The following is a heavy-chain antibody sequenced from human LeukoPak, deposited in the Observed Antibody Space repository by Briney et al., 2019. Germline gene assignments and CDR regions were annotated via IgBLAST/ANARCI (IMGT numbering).Heavy chain of an antibody. V-gene: IGHV3-21*01. Sequence: GGSLRLSCAASGFTFSSYSMNWVRQAPGKGLEWVSSISSSSSYVYYADSVKGRFTISRDNAKNSLYLQMNSLRAEDTAVYYCARETGGGVVTYSDYWGQGTLVTVSS. CDR3: ARETGGGVVTYSDY. CDR2: ISSSSSYV. D-gene: IGHD3-3*01. J-gene: IGHJ4*02. CDR1: GFTFSSYS.